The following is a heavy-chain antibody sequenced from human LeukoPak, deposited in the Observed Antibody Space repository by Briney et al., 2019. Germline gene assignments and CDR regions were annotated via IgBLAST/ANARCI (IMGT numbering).Heavy chain of an antibody. CDR2: INTNTGNP. CDR1: GYTFTSYA. D-gene: IGHD5-12*01. V-gene: IGHV7-4-1*02. Sequence: ASVKVSCKASGYTFTSYAMNWVRQAPGQGLEWMGWINTNTGNPTYAQGFTGRFVFSLDTSVSTAYLQISSLKAEDTAVYYCARGIYEPYYYYCMDVWGEGTTVTVSS. CDR3: ARGIYEPYYYYCMDV. J-gene: IGHJ6*03.